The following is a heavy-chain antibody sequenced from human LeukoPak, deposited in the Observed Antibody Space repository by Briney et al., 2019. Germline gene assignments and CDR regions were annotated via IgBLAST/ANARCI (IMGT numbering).Heavy chain of an antibody. CDR3: ARDSYWFDP. CDR2: ISYDGSNI. V-gene: IGHV3-30*03. J-gene: IGHJ5*02. Sequence: GRSLRLSCAASGFTFSSYGMHWVRQAPGKGLEWVAVISYDGSNIYYGDSVRGRFTISRDNSKSTVYLQMSSLRADDTAVYYCARDSYWFDPWGQGTLVTVSS. CDR1: GFTFSSYG.